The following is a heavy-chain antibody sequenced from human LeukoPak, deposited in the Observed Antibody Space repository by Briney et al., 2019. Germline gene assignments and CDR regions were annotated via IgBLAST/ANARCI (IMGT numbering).Heavy chain of an antibody. CDR3: YSYGYQDQKYYFDY. V-gene: IGHV3-30*02. CDR2: IRYDGSNK. J-gene: IGHJ4*02. Sequence: GGSLRLSCAASGFTFSSYGMHWVRQAPGKGLEWVAFIRYDGSNKYYADSVKGRFTISRDNSKNTLYLQMNSLRAEDTAVYYCYSYGYQDQKYYFDYWGQGTLVTVSS. CDR1: GFTFSSYG. D-gene: IGHD5-18*01.